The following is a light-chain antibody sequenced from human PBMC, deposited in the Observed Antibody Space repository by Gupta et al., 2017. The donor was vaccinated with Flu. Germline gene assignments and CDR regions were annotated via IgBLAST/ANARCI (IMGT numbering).Light chain of an antibody. CDR3: QQYGISMYT. Sequence: ERATLSCRASQSVSNNYLTWYQQKPGQAPTLLIYDASSRATGVPDRFSGSGSGTDFTLTISRLEPEDFAVYYCQQYGISMYTFGQGTKLEIK. V-gene: IGKV3-20*01. CDR1: QSVSNNY. CDR2: DAS. J-gene: IGKJ2*01.